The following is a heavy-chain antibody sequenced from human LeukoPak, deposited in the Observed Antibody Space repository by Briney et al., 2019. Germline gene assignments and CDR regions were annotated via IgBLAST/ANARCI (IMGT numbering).Heavy chain of an antibody. V-gene: IGHV6-1*01. D-gene: IGHD6-19*01. CDR1: GDSVSSTSVA. CDR2: TYYKSKWYN. Sequence: SQTLSLTCAISGDSVSSTSVAWNWIRQSPSRGLEWLGRTYYKSKWYNDYAVSVKSRITINPDTSKNQFSLQLNSVTPEDTAVYYCVRETLKVAGYDCWGQGSLVTVSS. J-gene: IGHJ4*02. CDR3: VRETLKVAGYDC.